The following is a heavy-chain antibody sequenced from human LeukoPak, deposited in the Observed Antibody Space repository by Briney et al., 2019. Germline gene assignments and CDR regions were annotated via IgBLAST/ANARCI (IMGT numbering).Heavy chain of an antibody. CDR1: GFTLSSYA. V-gene: IGHV3-23*01. J-gene: IGHJ4*02. CDR3: ARRRGMGSLDY. D-gene: IGHD2-8*01. Sequence: GGSLRLSCAASGFTLSSYAMTWVRQAPGKGLEWVSAVSGSGDSTSYADSVKGRFTISRDNAKNSLYLQMDSLRAEDTAMYYCARRRGMGSLDYWGQGTLVTASS. CDR2: VSGSGDST.